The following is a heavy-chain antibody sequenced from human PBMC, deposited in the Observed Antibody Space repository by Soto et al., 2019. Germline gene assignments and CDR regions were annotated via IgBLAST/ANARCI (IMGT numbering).Heavy chain of an antibody. D-gene: IGHD1-26*01. CDR1: CSAIASSPCH. J-gene: IGHJ3*02. CDR2: IKYSGTT. Sequence: SMPLSLTFTVPCSAIASSPCHWGSIRQPPGKGLEWIASIKYSGTTFYNPSLKSRVTLSVDTSKNQFALKLSSVTAAETAVYYCARHGITGSYYDAFDIWGQGTMVT. V-gene: IGHV4-39*01. CDR3: ARHGITGSYYDAFDI.